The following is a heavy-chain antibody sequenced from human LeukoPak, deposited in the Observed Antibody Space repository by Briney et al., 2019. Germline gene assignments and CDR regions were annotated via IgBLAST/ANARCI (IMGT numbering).Heavy chain of an antibody. CDR1: GGTFSSYA. Sequence: ASVKVSCKASGGTFSSYAISWVRQAPGQGLEWMGGIIPIFGTANYAQKFQGRVTITAGESTSTAYMELSSLRSEDTAVYYCARDGRYSGYDFEYWGQGTLVTVSS. J-gene: IGHJ4*02. CDR2: IIPIFGTA. V-gene: IGHV1-69*01. CDR3: ARDGRYSGYDFEY. D-gene: IGHD5-12*01.